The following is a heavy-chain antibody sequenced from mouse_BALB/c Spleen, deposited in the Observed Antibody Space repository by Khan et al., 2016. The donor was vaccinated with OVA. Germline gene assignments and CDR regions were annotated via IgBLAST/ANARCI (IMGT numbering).Heavy chain of an antibody. J-gene: IGHJ4*01. V-gene: IGHV2-6-1*01. Sequence: QVQLQESGPGLVAPSQTLSITCTISGFSFTNYGVHWVRQPPGKGLEWLVVIWSDGSTTYNSLLKYRLTISKDNSKSQVFLKMNSLQTEDTAMYFCARQPYYHYNIMDYWGQGTSVTVSS. CDR3: ARQPYYHYNIMDY. D-gene: IGHD2-10*01. CDR2: IWSDGST. CDR1: GFSFTNYG.